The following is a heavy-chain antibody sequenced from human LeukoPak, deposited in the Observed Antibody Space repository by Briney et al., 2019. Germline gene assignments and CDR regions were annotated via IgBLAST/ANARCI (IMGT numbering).Heavy chain of an antibody. Sequence: SETLSLTCAVYGGSFSGYYWSWIRQPPGKGLEWIGEINHSGSTNYDPSLKSRVTISVDTSKNQFSLRLSSVTAADTAVYYCARVTGYMIEDYFDYWGQGTLVTVSS. V-gene: IGHV4-34*01. CDR3: ARVTGYMIEDYFDY. CDR2: INHSGST. J-gene: IGHJ4*02. D-gene: IGHD3-22*01. CDR1: GGSFSGYY.